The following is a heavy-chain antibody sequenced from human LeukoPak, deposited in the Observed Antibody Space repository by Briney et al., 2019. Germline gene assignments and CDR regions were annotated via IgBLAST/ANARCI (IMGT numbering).Heavy chain of an antibody. Sequence: GGSLRLSCAASGFTFSSYGTHWVRQAPGKGLEWVAFIRYDGSNKDYADSVKGRFTISRDNSKNTLYLQMNSLRAEDTAVYYCAKDQTVARFDYWGQGTLVTVSS. CDR3: AKDQTVARFDY. D-gene: IGHD6-19*01. CDR2: IRYDGSNK. CDR1: GFTFSSYG. V-gene: IGHV3-30*02. J-gene: IGHJ4*02.